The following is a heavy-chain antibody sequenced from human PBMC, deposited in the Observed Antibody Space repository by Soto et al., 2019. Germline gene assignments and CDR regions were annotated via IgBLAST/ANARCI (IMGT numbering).Heavy chain of an antibody. CDR3: ARGIAAAGKGWFDP. D-gene: IGHD6-13*01. J-gene: IGHJ5*02. V-gene: IGHV1-18*01. CDR2: ISAYNGNA. CDR1: GYTFTSYG. Sequence: ASVKVSCKASGYTFTSYGISWVRQAPGQGLEWMGWISAYNGNANYAQKLQGRVTMTTDTSTSTAYMELRSLRSDDTAVYYCARGIAAAGKGWFDPWGQGTLVTVSS.